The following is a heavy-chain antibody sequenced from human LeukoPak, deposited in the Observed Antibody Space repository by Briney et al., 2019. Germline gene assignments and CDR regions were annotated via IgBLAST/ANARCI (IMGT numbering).Heavy chain of an antibody. CDR3: ARSTWSDAFDI. V-gene: IGHV4-4*07. J-gene: IGHJ3*02. Sequence: PAETLSLTCTVSGGPISRYYWSWIRQPAGKGLEWIGRIYTSGSTNYNPSLKSRVTMSVDTSKHQFSPKLSSVTAAAKAVYYCARSTWSDAFDIRGQGTMVTVSS. CDR1: GGPISRYY. CDR2: IYTSGST. D-gene: IGHD5/OR15-5a*01.